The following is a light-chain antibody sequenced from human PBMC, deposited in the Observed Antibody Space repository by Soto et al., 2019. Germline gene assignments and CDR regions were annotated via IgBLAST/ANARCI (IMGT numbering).Light chain of an antibody. CDR1: QSVRSNS. Sequence: IVLTQSPGTLSLSPGERAALSCRASQSVRSNSLAWYQQKAGQAPRLLIYDASSRATGIPDRFSGSGSGTDYTLTISRLEPEDFAVYYCQQYGSTPRTFGQGTKVDNK. J-gene: IGKJ1*01. V-gene: IGKV3-20*01. CDR3: QQYGSTPRT. CDR2: DAS.